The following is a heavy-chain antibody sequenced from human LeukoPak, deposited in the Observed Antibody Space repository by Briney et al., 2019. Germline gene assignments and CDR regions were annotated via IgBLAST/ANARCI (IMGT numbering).Heavy chain of an antibody. CDR1: GFTFSNYA. CDR2: VWYDGTNP. Sequence: GGSLRLSCAASGFTFSNYATHWVRQAPGKGLEWVAVVWYDGTNPSYADAVKGRFTISRDNSDNTVYLQINRLRVGDTALYYCAKDRYGSSSTLDNWGQGTLVTVSS. V-gene: IGHV3-33*06. D-gene: IGHD3-10*01. CDR3: AKDRYGSSSTLDN. J-gene: IGHJ4*02.